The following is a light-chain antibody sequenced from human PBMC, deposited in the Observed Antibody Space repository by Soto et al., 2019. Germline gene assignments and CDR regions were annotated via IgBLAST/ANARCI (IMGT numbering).Light chain of an antibody. CDR3: SSYTTNTTHV. CDR1: GSDIGGYYY. V-gene: IGLV2-14*01. Sequence: QSALTQPASVSGSPGQSITISCTGTGSDIGGYYYVSWYQQHTGKAPKLLISEVSNRPSGVSNRFSGSKSGTTASLTISGLRAEDEADYYCSSYTTNTTHVFGTGTQLTVL. J-gene: IGLJ1*01. CDR2: EVS.